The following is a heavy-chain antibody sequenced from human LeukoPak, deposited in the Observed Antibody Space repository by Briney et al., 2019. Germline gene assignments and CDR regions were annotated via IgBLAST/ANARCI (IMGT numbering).Heavy chain of an antibody. J-gene: IGHJ4*02. CDR1: GFTFSSHG. Sequence: GGSLRLSCAASGFTFSSHGMNWVRQAPGEGLEWVSSISGSDSSTYYADSVKGRFTISRDNSKSTLYLQMHSLRAEDTAVYHCAKGAYSNGWHFLDYWGQGTLVTVSS. V-gene: IGHV3-23*01. CDR3: AKGAYSNGWHFLDY. D-gene: IGHD6-19*01. CDR2: ISGSDSST.